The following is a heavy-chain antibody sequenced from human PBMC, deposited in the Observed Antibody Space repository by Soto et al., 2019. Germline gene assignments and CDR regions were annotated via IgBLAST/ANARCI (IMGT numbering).Heavy chain of an antibody. CDR1: GFTFSSYG. CDR3: AKDRGYSYGCWLDP. V-gene: IGHV3-30*18. CDR2: ISYDGSNE. D-gene: IGHD5-18*01. J-gene: IGHJ5*02. Sequence: PGGSLRLSCAASGFTFSSYGMHWVRQAPGKGLEWVAVISYDGSNEYYADSVKGRFTISRDNSKNTLYLQMNSLRAEDTAVYYCAKDRGYSYGCWLDPWGQGTLVTVSS.